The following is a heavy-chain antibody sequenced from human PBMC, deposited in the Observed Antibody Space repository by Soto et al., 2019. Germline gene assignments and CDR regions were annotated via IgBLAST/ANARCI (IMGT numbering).Heavy chain of an antibody. J-gene: IGHJ4*02. V-gene: IGHV3-9*01. CDR3: AKGDAWELPWGGFDY. CDR1: GFTFDDYA. D-gene: IGHD1-26*01. Sequence: LSCAASGFTFDDYAMHWVRQAPGKGLEWVSGISWNSGSIGYADSVKARFTISRDNAKNSLYLQMNSLRAEDTALYYCAKGDAWELPWGGFDYWGQGTLVTVSS. CDR2: ISWNSGSI.